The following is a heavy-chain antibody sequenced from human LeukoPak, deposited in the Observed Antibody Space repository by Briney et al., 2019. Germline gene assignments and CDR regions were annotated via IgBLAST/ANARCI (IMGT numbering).Heavy chain of an antibody. Sequence: GGSLRLSCAASGFTFSSYEMNWVRQAPGKGLEWVPYISSSGSTIYYADSVKGRFTISRDNAKNSLYLQMNSLRAEDTAVYYCARVAGNYSPAFDIWGQGTMVTVSS. D-gene: IGHD1-26*01. J-gene: IGHJ3*02. V-gene: IGHV3-48*03. CDR2: ISSSGSTI. CDR1: GFTFSSYE. CDR3: ARVAGNYSPAFDI.